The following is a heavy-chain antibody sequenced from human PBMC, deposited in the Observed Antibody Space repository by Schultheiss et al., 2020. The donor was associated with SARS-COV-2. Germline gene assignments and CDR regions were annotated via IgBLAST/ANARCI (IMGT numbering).Heavy chain of an antibody. D-gene: IGHD3-22*01. J-gene: IGHJ4*02. CDR3: ARAEYYYDSSGYYSYFDY. CDR2: INPSGGST. CDR1: GYTFTSYY. V-gene: IGHV1-46*03. Sequence: ASVKVSCKASGYTFTSYYMHWVRQAPGQGLEWMGIINPSGGSTSYAQKFQGRVTMTRDTSTSTVYMELSSLRSEDTAVYYCARAEYYYDSSGYYSYFDYWGQGTLVTVS.